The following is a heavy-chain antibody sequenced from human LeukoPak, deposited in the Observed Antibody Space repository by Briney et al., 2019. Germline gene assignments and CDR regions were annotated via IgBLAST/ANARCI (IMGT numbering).Heavy chain of an antibody. V-gene: IGHV3-7*03. CDR1: GFTFSSYW. Sequence: RGSLRLSCAASGFTFSSYWMSWVRQAPGKGLEWVANIKQDGSEKYYVDSVKGRFTISRDNAKNSLYLQMNSLRAEDTALYYCAKGIVVVTLDDAFDIWGQGTMVTVSS. CDR2: IKQDGSEK. D-gene: IGHD2-21*02. CDR3: AKGIVVVTLDDAFDI. J-gene: IGHJ3*02.